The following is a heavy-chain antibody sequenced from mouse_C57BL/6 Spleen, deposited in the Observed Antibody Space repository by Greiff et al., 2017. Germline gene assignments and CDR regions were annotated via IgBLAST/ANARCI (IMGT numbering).Heavy chain of an antibody. CDR1: GYTFTSYW. CDR2: IDPSDSYT. D-gene: IGHD6-1*01. V-gene: IGHV1-50*01. Sequence: QVHVKQPGAELVKPGASVKLSCKASGYTFTSYWMQWVKQRPGQGLEWIGEIDPSDSYTNYNQKFKGKATLTVDTSSSTAYMQLSSLTSEDSAVYYCARCSNYPDYWGQGTTLTVSS. CDR3: ARCSNYPDY. J-gene: IGHJ2*01.